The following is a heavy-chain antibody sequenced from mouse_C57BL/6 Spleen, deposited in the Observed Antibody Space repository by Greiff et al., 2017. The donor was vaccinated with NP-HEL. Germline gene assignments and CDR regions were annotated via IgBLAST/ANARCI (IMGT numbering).Heavy chain of an antibody. CDR1: GYTFTSYW. Sequence: QVQLQQPRAELVRPGSSVKLSCKASGYTFTSYWMDWVKQRPGQGLEWIGNIYPSDSETHYNQKFKDKATLTVDKSSSTAYMQLSSLTSEDSAVYYCARKRGLEFDYWGQGTTLTVSS. CDR2: IYPSDSET. CDR3: ARKRGLEFDY. V-gene: IGHV1-61*01. D-gene: IGHD2-4*01. J-gene: IGHJ2*01.